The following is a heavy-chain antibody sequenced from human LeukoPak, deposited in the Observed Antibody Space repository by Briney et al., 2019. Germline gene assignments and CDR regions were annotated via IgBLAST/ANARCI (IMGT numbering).Heavy chain of an antibody. CDR3: AIKYDY. J-gene: IGHJ4*02. V-gene: IGHV1-69*05. CDR2: IIPIFGTA. Sequence: GASVKVSCKASGGTFSSYAISWVRQAPGQGLEWMGGIIPIFGTANYAQKFQGRVTMTRDTSISTAYMELSRLRSDDTAVYYCAIKYDYWGQGTLVTVSS. CDR1: GGTFSSYA.